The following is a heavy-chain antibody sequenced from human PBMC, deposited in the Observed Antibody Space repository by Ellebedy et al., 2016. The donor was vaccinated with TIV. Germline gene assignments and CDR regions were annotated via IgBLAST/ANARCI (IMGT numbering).Heavy chain of an antibody. CDR1: GGSFSSYY. J-gene: IGHJ2*01. CDR3: ARLRQSRDRSHWYFDL. D-gene: IGHD1-14*01. V-gene: IGHV4-4*07. CDR2: IFMSGST. Sequence: SETLSLXXTVSGGSFSSYYWSWIRQSAGKGLEWIGRIFMSGSTSYNPSLKNRLTMSVDASTTQVSLNLSSVTAADTAVYFCARLRQSRDRSHWYFDLWGRGTLVTVSS.